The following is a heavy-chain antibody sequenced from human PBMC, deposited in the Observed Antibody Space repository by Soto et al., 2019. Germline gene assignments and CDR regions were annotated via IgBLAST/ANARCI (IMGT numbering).Heavy chain of an antibody. CDR2: ISAYNGNT. Sequence: ASVKVSCKASGNTFTSYGISWVRQPPGQGLKWMGWISAYNGNTNYAQKLQGRVTMTTDTSTSTAYMELRSLRSDDTAVYYCARDRLVRGDYYCYYGMDVWGQGTTATVSS. V-gene: IGHV1-18*01. CDR1: GNTFTSYG. J-gene: IGHJ6*02. CDR3: ARDRLVRGDYYCYYGMDV. D-gene: IGHD3-10*01.